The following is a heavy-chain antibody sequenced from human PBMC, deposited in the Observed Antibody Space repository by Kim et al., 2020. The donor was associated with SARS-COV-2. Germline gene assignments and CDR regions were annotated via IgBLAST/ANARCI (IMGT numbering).Heavy chain of an antibody. CDR2: IYTSGST. J-gene: IGHJ5*02. D-gene: IGHD3-22*01. CDR1: GGSISSYY. V-gene: IGHV4-4*07. Sequence: SETLSLTCTVSGGSISSYYWSWIRQPAGKGLEWIGRIYTSGSTNYNPSLKSRVTMSVDTSKNQFSLKLSSVTAADTAVYYCARWGIDYYDSSGNADWFDPWGQGTLVTVSS. CDR3: ARWGIDYYDSSGNADWFDP.